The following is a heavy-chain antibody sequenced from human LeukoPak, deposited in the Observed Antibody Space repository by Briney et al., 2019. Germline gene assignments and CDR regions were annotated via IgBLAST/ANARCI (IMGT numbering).Heavy chain of an antibody. J-gene: IGHJ5*02. CDR2: IYPGDSDT. CDR1: GYTFTNYG. V-gene: IGHV5-51*01. CDR3: ARTGYSSSWYAYQT. Sequence: ASVKVSCKASGYTFTNYGISWVRQMPGKGLEWMGIIYPGDSDTRYSPSFQGQVTISADKSISTAYLQWSSLKASDTAMYYCARTGYSSSWYAYQTWGQGTLVTVSS. D-gene: IGHD6-13*01.